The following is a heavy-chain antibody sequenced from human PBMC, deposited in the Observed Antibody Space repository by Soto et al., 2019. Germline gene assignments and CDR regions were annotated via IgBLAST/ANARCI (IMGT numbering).Heavy chain of an antibody. CDR3: AHAYGGRPLY. Sequence: QITLKGSGPTLVKPTQTLTLTCTFSGFSLTTDRGGVGWIRQPPGEALEWLAVIYWDDSKAYRPSLRSRLTITTDPSKTQVALTLTTTVAPDTATYYCAHAYGGRPLYGGQGTLATGSS. V-gene: IGHV2-5*02. CDR2: IYWDDSK. CDR1: GFSLTTDRGG. D-gene: IGHD1-26*01. J-gene: IGHJ4*02.